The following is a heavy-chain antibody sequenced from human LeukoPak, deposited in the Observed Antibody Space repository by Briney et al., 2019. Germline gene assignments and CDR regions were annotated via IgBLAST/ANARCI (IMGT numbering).Heavy chain of an antibody. J-gene: IGHJ4*02. D-gene: IGHD5-18*01. Sequence: PGGSLRLSCAASGFTFRSYWMHWVRQAPGKGLEWVANIKQDGSEKYYVDSMKGRFTISRDNAKNSLYLQMGSLRAEDTAVYYCARDRARVEGQLGSFDYWGQGTLVTVSS. CDR2: IKQDGSEK. CDR1: GFTFRSYW. V-gene: IGHV3-7*04. CDR3: ARDRARVEGQLGSFDY.